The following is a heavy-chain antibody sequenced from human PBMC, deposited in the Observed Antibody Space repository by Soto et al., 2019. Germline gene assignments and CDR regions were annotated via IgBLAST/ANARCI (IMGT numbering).Heavy chain of an antibody. D-gene: IGHD3-10*01. V-gene: IGHV3-23*01. J-gene: IGHJ3*01. Sequence: EVQLLQSGGGLAQPGGYLRVSCAASGITFSSYAMTWVRQAPGRGLEWVSTITDSGSSTYYTDSVRGRFTVSRDNSKNTVYLQMDSLRAEDTAVYYCAKDRQMSTLTYDAFDVWGQGTKVTVSS. CDR2: ITDSGSST. CDR3: AKDRQMSTLTYDAFDV. CDR1: GITFSSYA.